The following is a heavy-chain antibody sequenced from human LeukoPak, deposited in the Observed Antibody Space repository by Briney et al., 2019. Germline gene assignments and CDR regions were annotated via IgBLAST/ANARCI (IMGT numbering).Heavy chain of an antibody. CDR1: GYTFTGYY. CDR3: ARSGYSYGREFDY. CDR2: INPNSGGT. Sequence: GASVKVSCKASGYTFTGYYMHWVRQAPGQGLEWMGWINPNSGGTNHAQKFQGRVTMTRDTSISTAYMELSRLRSDDTAVYYCARSGYSYGREFDYWGQGTLVTVSS. J-gene: IGHJ4*02. V-gene: IGHV1-2*02. D-gene: IGHD5-18*01.